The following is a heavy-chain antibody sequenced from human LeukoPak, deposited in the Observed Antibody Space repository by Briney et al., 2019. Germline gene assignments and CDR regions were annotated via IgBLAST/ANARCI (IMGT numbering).Heavy chain of an antibody. Sequence: SETLSLTCAVSGGSISSSNWWSWVRQPPGKGLEWIGEIYHSGSTNYNPSLKSRVTISVDKSENQFSLKLSSVTAADTAVYYCARRDSSGYYFKDMDYWGQGTLVTVSS. D-gene: IGHD3-22*01. CDR3: ARRDSSGYYFKDMDY. J-gene: IGHJ4*02. CDR1: GGSISSSNW. V-gene: IGHV4-4*02. CDR2: IYHSGST.